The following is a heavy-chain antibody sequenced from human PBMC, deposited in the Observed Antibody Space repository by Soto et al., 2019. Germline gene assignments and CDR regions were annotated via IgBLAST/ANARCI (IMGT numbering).Heavy chain of an antibody. CDR1: GGTFSSYT. CDR2: IIPILGIA. CDR3: ARDRVAAAGTDEGNWFDP. D-gene: IGHD6-13*01. J-gene: IGHJ5*02. Sequence: SVKVSCKASGGTFSSYTISWVRQAPGQGLEWMGRIIPILGIANYAQKFQGRVTITADKSTSTAYMELSSLRSEDTALFYCARDRVAAAGTDEGNWFDPWGQEPWSPSPQ. V-gene: IGHV1-69*04.